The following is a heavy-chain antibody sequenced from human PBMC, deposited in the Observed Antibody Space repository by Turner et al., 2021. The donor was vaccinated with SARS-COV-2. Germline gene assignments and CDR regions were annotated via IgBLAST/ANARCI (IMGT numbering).Heavy chain of an antibody. CDR3: ARGRTYCSSTSCYTNDAFDI. V-gene: IGHV3-13*05. CDR1: GFTFSSYD. CDR2: SGTAGDP. Sequence: EVQLVESGGGLVQPGGSLRLSCAASGFTFSSYDMHWVRQATGKGLEWVSGSGTAGDPYYPGSVKGRFTISRENAKNSLYLQMNSLRAGDTAVYYCARGRTYCSSTSCYTNDAFDIWGQGTMVTISS. J-gene: IGHJ3*02. D-gene: IGHD2-2*02.